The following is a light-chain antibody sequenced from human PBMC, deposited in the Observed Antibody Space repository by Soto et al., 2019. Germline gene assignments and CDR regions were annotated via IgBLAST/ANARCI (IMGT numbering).Light chain of an antibody. CDR2: EVN. CDR1: SSDIGAHDY. Sequence: QSALTQPASVSGSPGQSITISCTGSSSDIGAHDYVSWYQQHPGKAPKVMIYEVNNRPSGVSNRFSGSKSGNTASLTISGLQAEDEADYYCSSYLSSTTRVVFGEGTQLTVL. CDR3: SSYLSSTTRVV. V-gene: IGLV2-14*03. J-gene: IGLJ2*01.